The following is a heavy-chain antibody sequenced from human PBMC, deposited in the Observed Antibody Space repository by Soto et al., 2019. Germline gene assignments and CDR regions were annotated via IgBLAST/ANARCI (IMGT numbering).Heavy chain of an antibody. Sequence: QLQLQESGPGLVKPSETLSLSCTFSGDSLSSSSYYWGWIRQPPGKGLQWIGSIYDSGTTNYNPSLKSRVSISVDTSKNHLSLTLNSVTAADTAVYYCASGNFYYYFALDVWGQGTTVTVSS. V-gene: IGHV4-39*02. D-gene: IGHD1-7*01. CDR3: ASGNFYYYFALDV. CDR2: IYDSGTT. J-gene: IGHJ6*02. CDR1: GDSLSSSSYY.